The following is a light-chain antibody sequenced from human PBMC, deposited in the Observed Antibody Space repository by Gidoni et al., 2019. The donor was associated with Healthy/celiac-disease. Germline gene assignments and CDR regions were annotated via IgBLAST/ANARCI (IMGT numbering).Light chain of an antibody. CDR1: SANNGAGYD. V-gene: IGLV1-40*01. J-gene: IGLJ3*02. Sequence: QSVLTQPPPVSGAPAQRVTISCTGSSANNGAGYDVHWYQQLPGTAPKLLIYGNSNRPSGVPDRFSGSKSGTSASLAITGLQAEDEADYYCQSYDSSLCGSVFGGGTKLTVL. CDR3: QSYDSSLCGSV. CDR2: GNS.